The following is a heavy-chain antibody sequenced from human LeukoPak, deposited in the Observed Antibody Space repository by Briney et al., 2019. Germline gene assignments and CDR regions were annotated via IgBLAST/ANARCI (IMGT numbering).Heavy chain of an antibody. J-gene: IGHJ4*02. CDR2: VFNDGSNQ. CDR3: AKDAERGFDYSNSLQK. D-gene: IGHD4-11*01. CDR1: KFTFSHYG. V-gene: IGHV3-33*03. Sequence: GGSLRLSCAASKFTFSHYGMHWVRQAPGKGLEWVAVVFNDGSNQYYADSVKGRFTFSRDNSQNMLYLQMNSLRPEDTAVYYCAKDAERGFDYSNSLQKWGQGTLVTVSS.